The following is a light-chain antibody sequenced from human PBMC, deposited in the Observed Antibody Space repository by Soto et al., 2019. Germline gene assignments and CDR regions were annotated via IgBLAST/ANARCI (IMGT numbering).Light chain of an antibody. V-gene: IGLV2-14*01. J-gene: IGLJ3*02. Sequence: QSVLTQPASVSGSPGQSITFSCTGTSSDVGGYNYVSWYQQYPGKAPKLLIYEVSNRPSGVSTRFSGSKSGNTASLTISGLQAEDEADYYCSSYTTSNSLYVMFGGGTKVTVL. CDR1: SSDVGGYNY. CDR3: SSYTTSNSLYVM. CDR2: EVS.